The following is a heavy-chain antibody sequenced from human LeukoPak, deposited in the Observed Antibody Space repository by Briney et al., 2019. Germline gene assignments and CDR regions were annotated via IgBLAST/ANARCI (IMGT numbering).Heavy chain of an antibody. CDR2: ISFDGDNE. V-gene: IGHV3-30-3*01. J-gene: IGHJ1*01. Sequence: GGSLRLSCATSGFTFSNYAIHWVRQAPGKGLEWVADISFDGDNEYYADSVRGRFMIARDNSKNTVYLQMNSLTIEDTAVYYCARAPSGNFGQLVSSAEYFQHWGQGTRVTVSS. CDR3: ARAPSGNFGQLVSSAEYFQH. D-gene: IGHD5/OR15-5a*01. CDR1: GFTFSNYA.